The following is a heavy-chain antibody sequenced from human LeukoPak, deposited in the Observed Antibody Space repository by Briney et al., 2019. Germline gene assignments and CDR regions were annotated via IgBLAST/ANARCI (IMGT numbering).Heavy chain of an antibody. Sequence: GGSLRLSCAASGFTFSSYTMNWVRQAPGKGLEWVSSINRSNDYKYYADSVKGRFTISRDNSKNTLYLQMNSLRAEDTAIYYCARGGYSGYDFAGIDYWGQGTLVTVSS. D-gene: IGHD5-12*01. CDR1: GFTFSSYT. V-gene: IGHV3-21*01. CDR3: ARGGYSGYDFAGIDY. J-gene: IGHJ4*02. CDR2: INRSNDYK.